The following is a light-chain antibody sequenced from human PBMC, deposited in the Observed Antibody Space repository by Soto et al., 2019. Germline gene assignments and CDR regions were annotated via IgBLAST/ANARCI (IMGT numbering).Light chain of an antibody. CDR3: QQYNNWPPYT. V-gene: IGKV3-15*01. CDR2: GAS. J-gene: IGKJ2*01. CDR1: QSVSSN. Sequence: EIVMTQSPATLPVSPGARATLSCRASQSVSSNLAWYQQKPGQAPRLLIYGASTRATGIPARFSGSGSGTEFTLTISSLQSEDFAVYYCQQYNNWPPYTFGQGTKVDIK.